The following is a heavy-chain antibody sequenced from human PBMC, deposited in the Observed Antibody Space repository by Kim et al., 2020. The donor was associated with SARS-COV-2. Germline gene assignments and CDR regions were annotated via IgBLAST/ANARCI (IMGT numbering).Heavy chain of an antibody. CDR3: AREGVVGATDS. V-gene: IGHV3-74*01. CDR1: GFSFSSYW. CDR2: INIDGGTT. J-gene: IGHJ4*02. D-gene: IGHD1-26*01. Sequence: GGSLRLSCAASGFSFSSYWMHWVRQAPGKGLVWVSRINIDGGTTRYADPVKGRFTISRDNAKNTLYLQMNSLRVEDTAVYYCAREGVVGATDSWGQGTLV.